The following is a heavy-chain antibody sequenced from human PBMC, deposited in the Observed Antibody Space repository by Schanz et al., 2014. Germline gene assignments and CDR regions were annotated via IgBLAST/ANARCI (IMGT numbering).Heavy chain of an antibody. D-gene: IGHD1-26*01. J-gene: IGHJ6*02. CDR1: GFSFSGSG. Sequence: QVQLVESGGGVVQPGGSLRLSCAASGFSFSGSGMHWVRQVPGKGLEWVAVVCYDGSKKYYADSVKGRFTTSRDNSKNTMYLQMNSLRAEDTAVYYCVKDLQRELLRDDHYYGMDVWGQGTTVTVSS. CDR2: VCYDGSKK. CDR3: VKDLQRELLRDDHYYGMDV. V-gene: IGHV3-33*06.